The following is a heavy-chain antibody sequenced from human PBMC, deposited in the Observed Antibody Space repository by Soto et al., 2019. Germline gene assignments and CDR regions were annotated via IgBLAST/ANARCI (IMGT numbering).Heavy chain of an antibody. CDR1: GGSINSKSYF. D-gene: IGHD3-9*01. CDR3: ARDRYGGFDY. V-gene: IGHV4-39*02. Sequence: SETLSLTCSVSGGSINSKSYFWGWISQTPGKGLEWIASINYVGRTYYSPSLKSRLAISVDTSKNQFSLRLSSVPAADTAVYYCARDRYGGFDYWGLGTLVTVSS. CDR2: INYVGRT. J-gene: IGHJ4*02.